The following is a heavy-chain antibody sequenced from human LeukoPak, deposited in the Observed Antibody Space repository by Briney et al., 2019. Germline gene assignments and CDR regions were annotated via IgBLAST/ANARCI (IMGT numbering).Heavy chain of an antibody. J-gene: IGHJ5*02. Sequence: SETLSLTCTVSGGSISSYYWSWIRQPPGKGLEWIGYIYYSGSTNYNPSLKSRVTISVDTSKNQFSLKLSSVTAADTAVYYCARGVPFFLDSSSSGGWFDPWGQGTLVTVSS. CDR2: IYYSGST. CDR3: ARGVPFFLDSSSSGGWFDP. CDR1: GGSISSYY. V-gene: IGHV4-59*01. D-gene: IGHD6-6*01.